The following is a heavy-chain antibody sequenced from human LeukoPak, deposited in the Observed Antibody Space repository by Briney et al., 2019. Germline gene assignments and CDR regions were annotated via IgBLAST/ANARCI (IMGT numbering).Heavy chain of an antibody. CDR2: IYTSGST. CDR3: ARESKTYDGSGYYHDS. D-gene: IGHD3-22*01. J-gene: IGHJ4*02. Sequence: SETLSLTCTVSGGSIYNYYWSWIRQPAGKGLEWIGRIYTSGSTDYSPSLKSRVTMSLDSSKSQFSLNLYSVTAADTAVYFCARESKTYDGSGYYHDSWGQGTLVTVSS. V-gene: IGHV4-4*07. CDR1: GGSIYNYY.